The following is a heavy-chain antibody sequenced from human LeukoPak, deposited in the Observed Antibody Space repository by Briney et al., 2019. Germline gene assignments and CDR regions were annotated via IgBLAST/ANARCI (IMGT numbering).Heavy chain of an antibody. D-gene: IGHD3-9*01. CDR1: GGSIINYY. CDR2: IYDSGNT. V-gene: IGHV4-59*01. CDR3: AREGYDLLTGYYSPFDY. J-gene: IGHJ4*02. Sequence: SETLSLTCTVSGGSIINYYWTWIRQPPGKGLEWIGFIYDSGNTKYNPSLNSRVTISVDTTKNQFSLKLTSVTAADTAVYYCAREGYDLLTGYYSPFDYWGQGILVTVSS.